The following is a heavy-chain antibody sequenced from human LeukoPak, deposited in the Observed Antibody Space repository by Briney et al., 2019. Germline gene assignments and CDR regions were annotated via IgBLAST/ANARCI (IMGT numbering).Heavy chain of an antibody. J-gene: IGHJ4*02. Sequence: ASVKVSCKASGYTFTSYGISWVRQAPGQGLEWMGGIIPIFGTANYAQKFQGRVTITADESTSTAYMELSSLRSEDTAVYYCAREVEMATKLFDYWGQGTLVTVSS. D-gene: IGHD5-24*01. CDR1: GYTFTSYG. CDR2: IIPIFGTA. V-gene: IGHV1-69*13. CDR3: AREVEMATKLFDY.